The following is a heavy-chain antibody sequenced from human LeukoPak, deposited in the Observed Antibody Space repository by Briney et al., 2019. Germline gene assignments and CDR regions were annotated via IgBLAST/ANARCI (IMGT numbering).Heavy chain of an antibody. CDR2: IIPIFGTA. D-gene: IGHD1-7*01. V-gene: IGHV1-69*05. CDR3: ARTSKTGTSLYFDY. CDR1: GGTFSSYA. Sequence: ASVKVSCKASGGTFSSYAISWVRQAPGQGLEWMGGIIPIFGTANYAQKFQGRVTITTDESTSTAYMELSSLRSGDTAVYYCARTSKTGTSLYFDYWGQGTLVTVSS. J-gene: IGHJ4*02.